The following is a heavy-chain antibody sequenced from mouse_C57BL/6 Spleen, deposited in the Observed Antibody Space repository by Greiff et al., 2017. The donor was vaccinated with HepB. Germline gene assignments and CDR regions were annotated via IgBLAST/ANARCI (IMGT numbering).Heavy chain of an antibody. D-gene: IGHD2-4*01. V-gene: IGHV1-53*01. Sequence: QVQLQQPGTELVKPGASVKLSCKASGYTFTSYWMHWVKQRPGQGLEWIGNINPSNGGTNYNEKFKSKATLTVDKSSSTAYMQLSSLTSADSAVYYCARWGGDYDVGYYAMDYWGQGTSVTVSS. CDR1: GYTFTSYW. J-gene: IGHJ4*01. CDR3: ARWGGDYDVGYYAMDY. CDR2: INPSNGGT.